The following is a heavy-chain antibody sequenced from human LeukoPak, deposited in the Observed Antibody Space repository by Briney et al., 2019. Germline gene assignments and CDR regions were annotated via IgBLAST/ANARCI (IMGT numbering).Heavy chain of an antibody. J-gene: IGHJ4*02. CDR3: ASGGLYCSGGSCYSGYYFDY. CDR2: IYYSGST. D-gene: IGHD2-15*01. Sequence: KSSETLSLTCTVSGGSISSYYWSWIRQPPGKGLEWSGYIYYSGSTNYNPSLKSRVTISVDTSKNQFSLKLSSVPAADTAVYYCASGGLYCSGGSCYSGYYFDYWGQGTLVTVSS. V-gene: IGHV4-59*01. CDR1: GGSISSYY.